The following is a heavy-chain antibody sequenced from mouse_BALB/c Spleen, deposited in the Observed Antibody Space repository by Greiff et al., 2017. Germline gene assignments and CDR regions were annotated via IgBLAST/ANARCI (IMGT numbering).Heavy chain of an antibody. Sequence: VQLQQSGAELVRPGASVTLSCKASGYTFTDYEMHWVKQTPVHGLEWIGAIDPETGGTAYNQKFKDKATLTADKSSSTAYMQLSSLTSEDSAVYYCARGEYVVDYWGQGTTLTVSS. D-gene: IGHD5-2*01. J-gene: IGHJ2*01. CDR1: GYTFTDYE. V-gene: IGHV1-15*01. CDR3: ARGEYVVDY. CDR2: IDPETGGT.